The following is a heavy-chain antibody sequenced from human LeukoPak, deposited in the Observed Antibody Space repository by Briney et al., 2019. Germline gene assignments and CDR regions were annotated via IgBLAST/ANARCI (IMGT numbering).Heavy chain of an antibody. CDR2: IYYSGST. J-gene: IGHJ3*02. D-gene: IGHD4-17*01. CDR3: ARRTIYGGKRTGAFDI. V-gene: IGHV4-59*08. CDR1: GDSISSYY. Sequence: PSETLSLTCTVSGDSISSYYWSWIRQPPGKGLEWIGYIYYSGSTNYNPSLKSRVTISVDTSKNQFSLKLSSVTAADTAVYYCARRTIYGGKRTGAFDIWGQGTMVTVSS.